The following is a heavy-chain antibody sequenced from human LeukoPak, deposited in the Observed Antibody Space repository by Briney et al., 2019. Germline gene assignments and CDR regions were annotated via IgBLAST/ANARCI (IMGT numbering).Heavy chain of an antibody. CDR3: ARVAGITIFGVAYFDY. CDR1: GYTFTSYD. D-gene: IGHD3-3*01. V-gene: IGHV1-8*01. J-gene: IGHJ4*02. Sequence: ASVKLSCKASGYTFTSYDINWVRQATGQGLEWMGWMNPNSGNTCYAHKLQGRVTMTRNTPITPAYMELSSLRSEDTAVYYCARVAGITIFGVAYFDYWGQGTLVTVSS. CDR2: MNPNSGNT.